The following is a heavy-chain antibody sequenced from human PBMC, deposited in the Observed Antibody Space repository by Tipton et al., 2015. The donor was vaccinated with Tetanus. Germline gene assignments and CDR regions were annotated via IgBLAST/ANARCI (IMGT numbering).Heavy chain of an antibody. CDR1: GGSISSGGFF. CDR2: VYYSGST. D-gene: IGHD5-12*01. Sequence: TLSLTCTVSGGSISSGGFFWNWLRQSPGKGLEWIGYVYYSGSTFYNPSLKSRVTISVDTSKNQFSLNLTSVTAADTAVYYCVRGRGLGAYSFGFEYWGQGALVTVSS. V-gene: IGHV4-31*03. CDR3: VRGRGLGAYSFGFEY. J-gene: IGHJ4*02.